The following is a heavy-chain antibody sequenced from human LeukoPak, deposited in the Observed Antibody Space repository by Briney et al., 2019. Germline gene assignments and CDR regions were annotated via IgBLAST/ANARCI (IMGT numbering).Heavy chain of an antibody. CDR2: TNPSGGST. CDR3: ARESGGESYYDSSGYYYYFDY. J-gene: IGHJ4*02. D-gene: IGHD3-22*01. CDR1: GYTFTSYY. V-gene: IGHV1-46*01. Sequence: WASVKVSCKASGYTFTSYYMHWVRQAPGQGLEWMGITNPSGGSTSYAQKFQGRVTMTRDTSTSTVYMELSSLRSEDTAVYYCARESGGESYYDSSGYYYYFDYWGQGTLVTVSS.